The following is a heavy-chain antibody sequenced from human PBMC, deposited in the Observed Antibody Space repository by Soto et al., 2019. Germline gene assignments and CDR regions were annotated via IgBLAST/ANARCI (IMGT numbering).Heavy chain of an antibody. J-gene: IGHJ6*02. CDR3: ARQAVTPGRGDYYGMDV. V-gene: IGHV5-10-1*01. D-gene: IGHD4-17*01. CDR2: IDPSDSYT. CDR1: GYSFTSYW. Sequence: PXEFLKISFQGSGYSFTSYWISWVRQVPGKGLEWMGRIDPSDSYTNYSPSFQGHVTISADKSISTAYLQWSSLKASDTAMYYCARQAVTPGRGDYYGMDVWGQGTTVTVSS.